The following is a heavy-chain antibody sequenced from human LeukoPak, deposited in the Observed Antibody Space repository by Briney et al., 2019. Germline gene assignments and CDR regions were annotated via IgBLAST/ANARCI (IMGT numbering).Heavy chain of an antibody. V-gene: IGHV1-18*01. J-gene: IGHJ5*02. CDR3: ATDLRYHYGSGEDFDP. CDR2: ISAYNGNT. CDR1: GYTFTSYG. Sequence: GASVKVSCKASGYTFTSYGISWVRQAPGQGLGGMGWISAYNGNTNYAQKLQGRVTMTTDTSTSTAYMELRSLRSEDTAVYYCATDLRYHYGSGEDFDPWGQGTLVTVSS. D-gene: IGHD3-10*01.